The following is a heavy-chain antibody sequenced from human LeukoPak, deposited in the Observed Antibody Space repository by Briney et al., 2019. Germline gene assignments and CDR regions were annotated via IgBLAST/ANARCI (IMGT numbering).Heavy chain of an antibody. J-gene: IGHJ6*02. CDR3: AKGGSSSWSSDV. CDR1: GFAFSNYG. D-gene: IGHD6-13*01. CDR2: IRDDGSNK. V-gene: IGHV3-30*02. Sequence: GGSLRLSCGASGFAFSNYGMHWVRQAPGKGLEWVAFIRDDGSNKYYADSVKGRFAIPRDNSKNTLYVQMSSLRAEDTAVYYCAKGGSSSWSSDVWGQGTTVTVSS.